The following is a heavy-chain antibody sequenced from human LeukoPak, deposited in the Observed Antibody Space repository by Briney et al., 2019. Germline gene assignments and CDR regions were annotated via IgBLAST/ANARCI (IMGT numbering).Heavy chain of an antibody. J-gene: IGHJ5*02. CDR1: GYTFTSYG. CDR2: ISAYNGNT. D-gene: IGHD2-2*01. CDR3: ARVPKYCSSTSSCWFDP. V-gene: IGHV1-18*01. Sequence: ASVKVSCKASGYTFTSYGISWVRQAPGQGLEWMGWISAYNGNTNYAQKLQGRVTMTTDTSTSTAYMELRSLRPDDTAVYYCARVPKYCSSTSSCWFDPWGQGTLVTVSS.